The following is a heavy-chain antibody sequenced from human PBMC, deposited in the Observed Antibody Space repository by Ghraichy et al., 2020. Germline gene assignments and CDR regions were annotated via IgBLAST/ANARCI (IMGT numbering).Heavy chain of an antibody. CDR2: ISGSGGST. J-gene: IGHJ6*03. V-gene: IGHV3-23*01. D-gene: IGHD1-26*01. Sequence: GGSLRLSCAASGFTFSSYAMSWVRQAPGKGLEWVSAISGSGGSTYFADSVKGRFTISRDNSKNTLYLQMNSLRAEDTAVYYCAKDWWRKFGGSYPNYYYYMDVWGKGTTVTVSS. CDR1: GFTFSSYA. CDR3: AKDWWRKFGGSYPNYYYYMDV.